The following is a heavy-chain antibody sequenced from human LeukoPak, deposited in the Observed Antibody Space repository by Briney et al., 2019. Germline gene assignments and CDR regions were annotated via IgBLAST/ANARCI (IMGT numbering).Heavy chain of an antibody. CDR1: GGTFSSYA. CDR3: ARGAPRIAAPLYYFDY. CDR2: IIPIFGTA. D-gene: IGHD6-6*01. Sequence: GASVKVSCKASGGTFSSYAISWVRQAPGQGLEWMGGIIPIFGTANYAQKFQGRVTITADESTSTAYMELSSLRSEDTAVYYCARGAPRIAAPLYYFDYWGQGTLVTVSS. J-gene: IGHJ4*02. V-gene: IGHV1-69*13.